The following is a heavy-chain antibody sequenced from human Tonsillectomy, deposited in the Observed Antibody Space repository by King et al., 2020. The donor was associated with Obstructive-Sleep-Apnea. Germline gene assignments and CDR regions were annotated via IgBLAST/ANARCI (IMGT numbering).Heavy chain of an antibody. CDR2: IKQDGSDK. J-gene: IGHJ6*02. CDR1: GFTFSNYY. V-gene: IGHV3-7*01. CDR3: AKDDRLALDV. Sequence: VQLVQSGGGLVQPGGSLRLSCAASGFTFSNYYMTWVRQAPGKGLEWVANIKQDGSDKYYVDSVKGRFTISRDNAKNSLYLQMNSLRAEDTAVYYCAKDDRLALDVWGQGTTVTVSS.